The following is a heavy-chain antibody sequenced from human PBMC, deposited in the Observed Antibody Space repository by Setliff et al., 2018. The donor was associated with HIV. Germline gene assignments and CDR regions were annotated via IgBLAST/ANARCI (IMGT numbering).Heavy chain of an antibody. CDR3: AGPSFGIGGGANFDS. J-gene: IGHJ4*02. CDR1: GASTSDNIYY. D-gene: IGHD3-3*01. V-gene: IGHV4-39*02. CDR2: AHYSGAI. Sequence: SETLSLTCSVTGASTSDNIYYWGWIRHSPGKGLEWIASAHYSGAIFYDPSLKSRVTMSVDTSGSRFSLKLTSVTAADTAVYYCAGPSFGIGGGANFDSWGRGTRVTVSS.